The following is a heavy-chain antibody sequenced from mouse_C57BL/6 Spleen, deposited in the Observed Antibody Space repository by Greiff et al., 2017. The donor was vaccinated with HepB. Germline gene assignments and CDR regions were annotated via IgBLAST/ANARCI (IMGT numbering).Heavy chain of an antibody. CDR1: GYTFTSYT. J-gene: IGHJ4*01. Sequence: QVQLQQSGAELARPGASVKMSCKASGYTFTSYTMHWVKQRPGQGLEWIGYINPSSGYTKYNQKFKDKATLTADKSSSTAYMQLSSLTSEDSAVYYCARHGYSNYVDYAMDYWGQGTSVTVSS. D-gene: IGHD2-5*01. CDR2: INPSSGYT. CDR3: ARHGYSNYVDYAMDY. V-gene: IGHV1-4*01.